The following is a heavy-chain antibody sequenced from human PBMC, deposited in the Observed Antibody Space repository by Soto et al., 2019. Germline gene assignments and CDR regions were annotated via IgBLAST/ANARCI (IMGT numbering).Heavy chain of an antibody. CDR1: GFTFSSYG. CDR2: IWYDGSNK. CDR3: ARVLVAGTDRALDY. Sequence: QVQLVESGGGVVQPGRSLRLSCEASGFTFSSYGMHWVRQAPGKGLEWVAVIWYDGSNKYYADSVKGRFTISRDNSKNTLYLQMNSLRAEDTAVYYSARVLVAGTDRALDYCGQGTLVTVSS. V-gene: IGHV3-33*01. D-gene: IGHD6-19*01. J-gene: IGHJ4*02.